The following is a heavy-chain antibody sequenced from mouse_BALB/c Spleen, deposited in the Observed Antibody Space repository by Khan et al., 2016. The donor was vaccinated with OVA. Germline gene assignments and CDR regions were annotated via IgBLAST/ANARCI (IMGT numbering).Heavy chain of an antibody. J-gene: IGHJ2*02. V-gene: IGHV1-63*02. Sequence: QVQLQQSGTEVVRPGTSVKMSCKAAGYTFTHYWIGWVKQRPGHGLEWIGDTYPGGGYTNYNEKFKGKATLTADTSSSTAYMQLSGLTSEDSDNYYCARREAARATWDYFDYWGQGTSLIVSS. CDR3: ARREAARATWDYFDY. D-gene: IGHD3-1*01. CDR2: TYPGGGYT. CDR1: GYTFTHYW.